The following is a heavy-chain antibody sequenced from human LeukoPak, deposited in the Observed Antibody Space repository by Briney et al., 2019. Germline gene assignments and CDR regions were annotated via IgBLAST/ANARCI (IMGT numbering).Heavy chain of an antibody. V-gene: IGHV4-38-2*02. D-gene: IGHD2-15*01. Sequence: SETLSLTCAVSAYSISSSYYWGWIRQSPGKGLEWIGSIYHSGNTYYNPSLKSRLTISLDMSKNQFSLKLSSVTAADTAVYYCARDSRYCNGGNCHLRFDYWGQGILVTVSS. CDR1: AYSISSSYY. CDR2: IYHSGNT. J-gene: IGHJ4*02. CDR3: ARDSRYCNGGNCHLRFDY.